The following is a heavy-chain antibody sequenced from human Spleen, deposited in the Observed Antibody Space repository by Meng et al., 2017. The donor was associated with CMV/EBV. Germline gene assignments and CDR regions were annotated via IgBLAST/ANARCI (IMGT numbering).Heavy chain of an antibody. CDR3: ARASVAGTYYYYGMDV. CDR1: GFTVSDKY. Sequence: GGSLRLSCAVSGFTVSDKYMSWVRQTPGKGLEWVSILYSGGNTYYADSVKGRFTISRDNSKNTLYLQMNSLRAEDTAVYYCARASVAGTYYYYGMDVWGQGTTVTVSS. J-gene: IGHJ6*02. V-gene: IGHV3-53*01. CDR2: LYSGGNT. D-gene: IGHD6-19*01.